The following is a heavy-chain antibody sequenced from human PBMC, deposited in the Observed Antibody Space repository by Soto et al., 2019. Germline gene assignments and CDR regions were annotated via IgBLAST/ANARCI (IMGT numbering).Heavy chain of an antibody. CDR2: ISGSCGTT. CDR1: GSTFSTYA. D-gene: IGHD6-13*01. CDR3: ARSGRDSSTWSDDAFDI. V-gene: IGHV3-23*01. Sequence: PGGSLRLSCVASGSTFSTYAMIWVLQAPWKGQGWVSGISGSCGTTYDADSVKGGFTISRDNSKNTLFLQMYRLRAGDTAVYYCARSGRDSSTWSDDAFDIWGQGTMVTVSS. J-gene: IGHJ3*02.